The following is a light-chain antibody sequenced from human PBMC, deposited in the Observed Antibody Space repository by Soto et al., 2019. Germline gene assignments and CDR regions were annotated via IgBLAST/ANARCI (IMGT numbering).Light chain of an antibody. CDR1: RSDNGASNS. J-gene: IGLJ1*01. V-gene: IGLV2-14*01. CDR2: EAT. Sequence: QSALAQPASVSGSPGQSITISCAGTRSDNGASNSVSWYQHLPGRSPTLIIYEATNRPSGVSERFSGSKAGDTASLTISGLPADDEAEYLCISYKTDDNLVYGSGKKVTVL. CDR3: ISYKTDDNLV.